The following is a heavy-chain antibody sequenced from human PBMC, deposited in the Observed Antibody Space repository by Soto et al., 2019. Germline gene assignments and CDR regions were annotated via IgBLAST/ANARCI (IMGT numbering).Heavy chain of an antibody. CDR3: ARVWAVSIAVAGMDAFDI. Sequence: SGGSLRLSCAAAGFTFSSYSMNWVRQAPGKGLEWVSSISSSSSYIYYADSVKGRFTISRDNAKNSLYLQMNSLRAEDTAVYYCARVWAVSIAVAGMDAFDIWGQGTMVTVSS. CDR2: ISSSSSYI. D-gene: IGHD6-19*01. V-gene: IGHV3-21*01. CDR1: GFTFSSYS. J-gene: IGHJ3*02.